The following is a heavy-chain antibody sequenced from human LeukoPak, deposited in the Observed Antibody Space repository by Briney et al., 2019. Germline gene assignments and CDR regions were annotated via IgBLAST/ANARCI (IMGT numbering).Heavy chain of an antibody. V-gene: IGHV3-21*01. D-gene: IGHD2-15*01. CDR3: AAVVVAATPDY. CDR1: GFTFSSYS. Sequence: PGGSLRLSCAASGFTFSSYSMNWVRQAPGKGLEWVSSISSSSSYIYYADSVKGRFTISRDNAKNSLYLLMNSLRAEDTAVYYCAAVVVAATPDYWGQGTLVTVSS. CDR2: ISSSSSYI. J-gene: IGHJ4*02.